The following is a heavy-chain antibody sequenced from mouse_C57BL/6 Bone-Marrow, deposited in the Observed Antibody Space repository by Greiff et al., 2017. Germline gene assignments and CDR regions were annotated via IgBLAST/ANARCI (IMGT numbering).Heavy chain of an antibody. Sequence: EVKVVESGGGLVKPGGSLKLSCAASGFTFSSYAMSWVRQTPEKRLEWVATISDGGSYTYYPDNVKGRFTISRDNAKNNLYLQMSHLKSEDTAMYYCAREVFWDYFDYWGQGTTLTVSS. CDR2: ISDGGSYT. CDR1: GFTFSSYA. V-gene: IGHV5-4*03. CDR3: AREVFWDYFDY. J-gene: IGHJ2*01.